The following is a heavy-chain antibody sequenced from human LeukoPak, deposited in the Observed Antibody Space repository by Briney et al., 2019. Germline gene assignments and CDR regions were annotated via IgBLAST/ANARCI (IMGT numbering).Heavy chain of an antibody. CDR2: INHSGST. CDR3: ARRHFWSAYYHTAVDY. Sequence: SETLSLTCAVYGGSFSGYYWSWIRQPPGQGLEWIGEINHSGSTNYNPSLNSRITTSVDASTNRSSLKQRTGLSADAAAAYCARRHFWSAYYHTAVDYWGQGTLVTVSS. V-gene: IGHV4-34*01. D-gene: IGHD3-3*02. J-gene: IGHJ4*02. CDR1: GGSFSGYY.